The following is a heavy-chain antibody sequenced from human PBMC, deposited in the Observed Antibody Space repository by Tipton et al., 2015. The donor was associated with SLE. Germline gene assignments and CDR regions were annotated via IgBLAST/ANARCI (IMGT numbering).Heavy chain of an antibody. Sequence: TLSLTCSVSGGAISSNYWSWIRQSPGKGLEWIGVIYTSGTTNYNPSLKSRVTISVDTSKNQFSLKLSSVTAADTAVYYCARLFDYDFWSGYLDYWGQGTPVTVSS. D-gene: IGHD3-3*01. CDR2: IYTSGTT. CDR1: GGAISSNY. J-gene: IGHJ4*02. V-gene: IGHV4-4*09. CDR3: ARLFDYDFWSGYLDY.